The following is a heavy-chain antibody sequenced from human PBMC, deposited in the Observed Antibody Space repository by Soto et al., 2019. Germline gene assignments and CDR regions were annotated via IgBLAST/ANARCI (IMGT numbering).Heavy chain of an antibody. V-gene: IGHV4-59*08. CDR1: GAFLSGYY. J-gene: IGHJ4*02. D-gene: IGHD1-1*01. CDR2: ISYRGSP. Sequence: QVQLQESGPGLVKPSETLSLTCSVSGAFLSGYYWSWIRQPPGKGLEWIGYISYRGSPKYNPSLKRRATISIGTSENESSLKVNSVTATDTATYYCAAYTWKDGDYFDYWGQGTLVTVSS. CDR3: AAYTWKDGDYFDY.